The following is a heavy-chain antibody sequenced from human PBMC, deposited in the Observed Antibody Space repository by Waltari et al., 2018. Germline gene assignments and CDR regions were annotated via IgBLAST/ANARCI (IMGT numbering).Heavy chain of an antibody. Sequence: QVTLKESGPVLVKPTETLTLTCTVPGFSLSNARLGLSWIRPPPGKALGWLAHIFSNDEKSYSTSLNSRLTISKDTSKSQVVLTMTNMDPVDTATYYCARIMLDYDFWSGYSVDFSMDVWGQGTTVTVSS. D-gene: IGHD3-3*01. J-gene: IGHJ6*02. CDR3: ARIMLDYDFWSGYSVDFSMDV. CDR1: GFSLSNARLG. CDR2: IFSNDEK. V-gene: IGHV2-26*01.